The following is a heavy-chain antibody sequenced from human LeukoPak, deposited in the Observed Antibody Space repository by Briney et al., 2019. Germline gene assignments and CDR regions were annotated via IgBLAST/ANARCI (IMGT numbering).Heavy chain of an antibody. CDR2: IHKDGRVM. D-gene: IGHD3-22*01. J-gene: IGHJ4*02. CDR1: GFSFSTYW. Sequence: GGSLRLFYAASGFSFSTYWMAWVRQAPGKGPEWVGNIHKDGRVMFYAASVKGRFTISRDNAKNSLYLDMNSLRDEDTAIYYCASSHDSSGNDWGQGTLVAVSS. CDR3: ASSHDSSGND. V-gene: IGHV3-7*03.